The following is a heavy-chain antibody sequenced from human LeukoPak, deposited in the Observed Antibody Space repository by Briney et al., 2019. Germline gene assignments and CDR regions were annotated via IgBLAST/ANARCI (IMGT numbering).Heavy chain of an antibody. CDR1: GYTFTSYY. Sequence: ASVKVSCKASGYTFTSYYMHWVRQAPGKGLEWMGGFDPEDGETIYAQKFQGRVTMTEDTSTDTAYMELSSLRSEDTAVYYCATSSSFGAFDIWGQGTMVTVSS. V-gene: IGHV1-24*01. CDR2: FDPEDGET. D-gene: IGHD6-13*01. CDR3: ATSSSFGAFDI. J-gene: IGHJ3*02.